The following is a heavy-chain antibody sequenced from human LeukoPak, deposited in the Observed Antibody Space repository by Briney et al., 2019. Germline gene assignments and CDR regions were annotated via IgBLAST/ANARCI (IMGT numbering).Heavy chain of an antibody. CDR2: ISPDGNNK. J-gene: IGHJ6*03. CDR3: ATGALPIGFLEPIRPGNYFSNYMGV. V-gene: IGHV3-30*04. D-gene: IGHD3-3*02. CDR1: GFTFTTYP. Sequence: GGSLRLSCDASGFTFTTYPMHWARQAPGKGLEWMTLISPDGNNKDYADSVKGRFTISRDNSKNTLFLQMTSLTSEDTGVYYCATGALPIGFLEPIRPGNYFSNYMGVWGKGTMVIVSS.